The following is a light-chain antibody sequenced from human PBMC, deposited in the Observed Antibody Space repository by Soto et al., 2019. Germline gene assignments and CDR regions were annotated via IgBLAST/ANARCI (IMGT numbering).Light chain of an antibody. V-gene: IGLV2-14*01. J-gene: IGLJ2*01. CDR1: SSDVGGHNY. CDR3: SSCTSTSTI. Sequence: QSALTQPASVSGSPGQSITISFTGTSSDVGGHNYVSWYQQHPGRAPQLMIYDVSYRPSGVSNRFSGSKSGNTASLTISGLQADDEADYYCSSCTSTSTIFGGGTKLTVL. CDR2: DVS.